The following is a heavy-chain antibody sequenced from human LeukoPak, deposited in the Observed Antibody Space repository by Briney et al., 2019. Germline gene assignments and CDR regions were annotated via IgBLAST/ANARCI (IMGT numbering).Heavy chain of an antibody. J-gene: IGHJ4*02. V-gene: IGHV3-23*01. CDR1: GFTFSSYG. CDR3: AKFEKVARYFDY. CDR2: ISGSGGST. Sequence: GGSLRLSSAASGFTFSSYGMSWVRQAPGKGLEWVSAISGSGGSTYYADSVKGRFTISRDNSKNTLYLQMNSLRAEDTAVYYCAKFEKVARYFDYWGQGTLVTVSS. D-gene: IGHD5-12*01.